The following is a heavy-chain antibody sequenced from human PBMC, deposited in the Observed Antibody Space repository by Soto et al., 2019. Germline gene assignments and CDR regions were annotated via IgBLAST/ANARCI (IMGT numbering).Heavy chain of an antibody. CDR3: ASAALGDSVYYYYGMDV. CDR2: INAGNGNT. Sequence: QVQLVQSGAEVKKPGASVKVSCKASGYTFTRYAMHWVRQAPGQRLEWMGCINAGNGNTKYSQKFQVRVTITRDTSAITSYIELIRLRSADTSVYYWASAALGDSVYYYYGMDVWGQGTTVTVSS. CDR1: GYTFTRYA. V-gene: IGHV1-3*01. D-gene: IGHD2-21*01. J-gene: IGHJ6*01.